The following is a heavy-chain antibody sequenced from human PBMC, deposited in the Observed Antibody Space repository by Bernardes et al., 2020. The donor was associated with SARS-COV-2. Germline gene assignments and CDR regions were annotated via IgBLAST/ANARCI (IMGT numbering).Heavy chain of an antibody. CDR1: GFSFTNVW. Sequence: GSLRLSCAVSGFSFTNVWLNWVRQAPGKGLEWVGCIQSHTDGGTTDYAAPAKGRFNISRDDSEDTLHLLMSSLKPEDTAVYYCCTGYFDLWGRGTLVSVSS. CDR3: CTGYFDL. V-gene: IGHV3-15*01. J-gene: IGHJ2*01. CDR2: IQSHTDGGTT.